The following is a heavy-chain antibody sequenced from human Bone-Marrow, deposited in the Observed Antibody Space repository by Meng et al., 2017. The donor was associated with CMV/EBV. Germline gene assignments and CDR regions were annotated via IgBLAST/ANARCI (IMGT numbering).Heavy chain of an antibody. Sequence: TLSGGSIRTYCWVSIRQPPGKGLEWIGYIYYSGSTNYNPSLKSRVTISVDTSKNQFSLKLSSVTAADTAVYYCARFMTLYGLDAFDIWGQGTMVTVSS. J-gene: IGHJ3*02. V-gene: IGHV4-59*01. CDR2: IYYSGST. D-gene: IGHD2-2*02. CDR1: GGSIRTYC. CDR3: ARFMTLYGLDAFDI.